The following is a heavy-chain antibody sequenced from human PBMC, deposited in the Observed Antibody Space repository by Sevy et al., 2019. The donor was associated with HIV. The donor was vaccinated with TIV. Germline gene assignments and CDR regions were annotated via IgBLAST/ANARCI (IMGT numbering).Heavy chain of an antibody. V-gene: IGHV1-2*06. CDR1: GYGFTGYY. D-gene: IGHD3-10*01. J-gene: IGHJ5*02. Sequence: ASVKVSCKAFGYGFTGYYMHWVRQAPGQGLEWMGQINPNSGDTNYAQNFQGRVTMTRDTSTTTVYMELSILRSDDTAVYYCAIISGRASRRGGWFDPWGQGTLVTVSS. CDR3: AIISGRASRRGGWFDP. CDR2: INPNSGDT.